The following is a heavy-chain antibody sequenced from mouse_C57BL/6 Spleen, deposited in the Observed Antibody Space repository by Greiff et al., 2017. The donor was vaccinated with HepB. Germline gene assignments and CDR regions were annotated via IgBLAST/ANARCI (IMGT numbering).Heavy chain of an antibody. CDR1: GYSFTGYY. V-gene: IGHV1-42*01. Sequence: EVQLQQSGPELVKPGASVKISCKASGYSFTGYYMNWVKQSPEKSLEWIGEINPSTGGTTYNQKFKAKATLTVDKSSSTAYMQLKSLTSEDSAVYYCASRSTMVTPFDYWGQGTTLTVSS. J-gene: IGHJ2*01. D-gene: IGHD2-2*01. CDR2: INPSTGGT. CDR3: ASRSTMVTPFDY.